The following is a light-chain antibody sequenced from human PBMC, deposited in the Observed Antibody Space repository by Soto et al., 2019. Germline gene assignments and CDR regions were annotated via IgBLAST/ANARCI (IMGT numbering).Light chain of an antibody. CDR2: GNT. J-gene: IGLJ3*02. CDR1: SSNIGACYD. CDR3: QSYDSSLSGFWV. Sequence: QSVLTQPPSVSGAPGQRVTISCTGSSSNIGACYDVHWYQQLPGTAPKLLIYGNTNRPSGVPDRFSGSKSGTSASLAITLLQAEDEANYYCQSYDSSLSGFWVFGGGTKLTVL. V-gene: IGLV1-40*01.